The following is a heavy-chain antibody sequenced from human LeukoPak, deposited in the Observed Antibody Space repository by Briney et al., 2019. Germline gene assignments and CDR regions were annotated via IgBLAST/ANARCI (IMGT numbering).Heavy chain of an antibody. CDR1: GYTFTGYY. D-gene: IGHD3-10*01. CDR2: INPNSGGT. J-gene: IGHJ4*02. V-gene: IGHV1-2*02. CDR3: ARVMHYYGSGSPTYYFAY. Sequence: ASVKVSCKASGYTFTGYYMHWVQQAPGQGLEWMGWINPNSGGTNYAQKFQGRVTMTRDTSISTAYMELSRLRSDDTAVYYCARVMHYYGSGSPTYYFAYWGQGTLVTVSS.